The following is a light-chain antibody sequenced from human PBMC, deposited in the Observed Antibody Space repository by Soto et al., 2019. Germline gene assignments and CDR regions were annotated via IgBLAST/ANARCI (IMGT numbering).Light chain of an antibody. CDR1: SSDVGGYNY. J-gene: IGLJ1*01. Sequence: QSALTQPPSASGSPGQSVTITCTGTSSDVGGYNYVSWYQQHPGKAPKLMIYEVSNRPSGVPDLFSDSKPGNTASLTVSGLQAEDEADYYCSSYAGSNNLGVFGTGTKVTVL. CDR2: EVS. CDR3: SSYAGSNNLGV. V-gene: IGLV2-8*01.